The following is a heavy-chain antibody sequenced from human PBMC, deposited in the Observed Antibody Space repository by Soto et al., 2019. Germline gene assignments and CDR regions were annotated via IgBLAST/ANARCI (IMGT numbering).Heavy chain of an antibody. Sequence: ASVKVSCKASGYTFTSYGISWVRQAPGQGLEWMGWISAYNGNTNYAQKLQGRVTMTTDTSTSTAYMELRSLRSDDTAVYYCASDMGVSDYSNYDAYAFDIWGQGTMVTVSS. V-gene: IGHV1-18*01. CDR3: ASDMGVSDYSNYDAYAFDI. D-gene: IGHD4-4*01. J-gene: IGHJ3*02. CDR2: ISAYNGNT. CDR1: GYTFTSYG.